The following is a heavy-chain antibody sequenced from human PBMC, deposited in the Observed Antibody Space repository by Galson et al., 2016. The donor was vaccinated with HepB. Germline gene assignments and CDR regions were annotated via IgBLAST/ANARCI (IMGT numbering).Heavy chain of an antibody. J-gene: IGHJ6*02. D-gene: IGHD6-19*01. CDR1: GASITSTNYY. V-gene: IGHV4-39*01. CDR2: IYYSGNA. CDR3: TRHRSTFAVAGYGMDV. Sequence: LSLTCTVSGASITSTNYYWGWIRQSPGKGLEWIGSIYYSGNAHYDPSLKSRLTISIDKSKNQFSLKLRSVTAADTALYYCTRHRSTFAVAGYGMDVWGQGTTVSVSS.